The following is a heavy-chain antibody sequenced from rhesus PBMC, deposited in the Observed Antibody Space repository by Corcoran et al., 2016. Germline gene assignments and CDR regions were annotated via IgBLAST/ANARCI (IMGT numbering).Heavy chain of an antibody. Sequence: QVQLQESGPGLVKPSETLSLTCAVSGGSISSGYNYWSWIRQPPGKGLEWIGYITYTGTTNYNPSRKSRVTFSRDTSKNQFSLKLSSVTAADSAVYYCVKHSVSVYGRFDYWGQGVLVTISS. CDR1: GGSISSGYNY. CDR2: ITYTGTT. D-gene: IGHD3-9*01. J-gene: IGHJ4*01. V-gene: IGHV4-122*02. CDR3: VKHSVSVYGRFDY.